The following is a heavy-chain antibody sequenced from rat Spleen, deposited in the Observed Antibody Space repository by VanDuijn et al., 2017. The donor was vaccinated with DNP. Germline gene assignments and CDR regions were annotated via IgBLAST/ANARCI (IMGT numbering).Heavy chain of an antibody. D-gene: IGHD1-1*01. Sequence: EVQLVESGGGLVQPGRSLKLSCAASGFTFSDYNMAWVRQAPKKGLEWVATISYDGSSTYYRDSVKGRFTISRDNAKSTLYLQMDSLRSEDTATYYCARLIYYYSGGPGYFDYWGQGVMVTVSS. CDR2: ISYDGSST. J-gene: IGHJ2*01. V-gene: IGHV5-7*01. CDR1: GFTFSDYN. CDR3: ARLIYYYSGGPGYFDY.